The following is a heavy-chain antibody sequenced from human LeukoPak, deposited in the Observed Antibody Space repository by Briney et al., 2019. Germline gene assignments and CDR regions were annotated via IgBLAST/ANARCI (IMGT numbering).Heavy chain of an antibody. CDR3: ARDRALVRGVIIPPFEY. D-gene: IGHD3-10*01. Sequence: GATVKVSCKASGYTFTGYYMHWVRQAPGQGLEWMGWINPNSGGTNYAQKLQGRVTLTTDTSTSTAYMELRSLRSDDTDVYYCARDRALVRGVIIPPFEYWGQGTLVTVSS. CDR1: GYTFTGYY. CDR2: INPNSGGT. J-gene: IGHJ4*02. V-gene: IGHV1-2*02.